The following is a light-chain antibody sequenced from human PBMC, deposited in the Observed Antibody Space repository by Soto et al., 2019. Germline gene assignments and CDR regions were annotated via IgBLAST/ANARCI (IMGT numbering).Light chain of an antibody. Sequence: EIVLTQSPGTLSLSPGERATLSCRASQSVSSGYLAWYRQKPGQAPRLLIYGASSRATGIPDRFSGSGSGTDFSLTISRLEPEDFAVYYCQQYGKSPFTFGQGTRLEIK. CDR2: GAS. CDR1: QSVSSGY. CDR3: QQYGKSPFT. V-gene: IGKV3-20*01. J-gene: IGKJ5*01.